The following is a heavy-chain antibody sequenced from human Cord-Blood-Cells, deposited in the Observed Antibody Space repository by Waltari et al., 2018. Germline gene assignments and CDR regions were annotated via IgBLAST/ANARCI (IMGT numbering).Heavy chain of an antibody. CDR3: ARDVGPPDCSGGSCYSDY. Sequence: EVQLVESGGGLIQPGGSLRLSCAASGFTVSSNYMSWVRQAPGKGMEWVSVIYSGSGKYYADSVKGRFTISRDNSKNTLYLQMNSLRAEDTAVYYCARDVGPPDCSGGSCYSDYWGQGTLVTVSS. CDR2: IYSGSGK. V-gene: IGHV3-53*01. CDR1: GFTVSSNY. J-gene: IGHJ4*02. D-gene: IGHD2-15*01.